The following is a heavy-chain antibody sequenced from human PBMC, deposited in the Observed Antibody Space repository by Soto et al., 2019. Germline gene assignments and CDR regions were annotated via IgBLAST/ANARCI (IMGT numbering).Heavy chain of an antibody. Sequence: SDTPSLTCTLSCDSLRRGTYYWSCFRQPPGKGLELIVSIYHTGSSRSNHYPNSRVTISIDTSKNQFSLELRSVTAADTAVYYCARDLLDTTVDYYFDYWGPGRLVTESS. V-gene: IGHV4-30-4*02. J-gene: IGHJ4*02. D-gene: IGHD4-17*01. CDR2: IYHTGSS. CDR1: CDSLRRGTYY. CDR3: ARDLLDTTVDYYFDY.